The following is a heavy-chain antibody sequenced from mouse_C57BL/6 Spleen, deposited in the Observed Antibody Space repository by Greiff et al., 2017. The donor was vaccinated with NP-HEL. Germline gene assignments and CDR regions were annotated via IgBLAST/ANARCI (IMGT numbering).Heavy chain of an antibody. CDR2: INPNYGTT. Sequence: VQLQQSGPELVKPGASVKISCKASGYSFTDYNMNWVKQSNGKSLEWIGVINPNYGTTSYNQKFKGKATLTVDQSSSPAYMQLNSLTSENSAVYYCGTYYGSSYVPPDVWGTGTTVTVSS. CDR3: GTYYGSSYVPPDV. J-gene: IGHJ1*03. V-gene: IGHV1-39*01. CDR1: GYSFTDYN. D-gene: IGHD1-1*01.